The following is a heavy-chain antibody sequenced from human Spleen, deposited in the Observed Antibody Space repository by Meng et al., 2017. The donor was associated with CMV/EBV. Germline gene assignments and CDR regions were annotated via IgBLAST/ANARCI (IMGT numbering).Heavy chain of an antibody. Sequence: QVQLQQWGAGLLEPSETLSLTCAFYGGSISSGGFYWSWIRQPPGKGLELIGHIYYSGSTSYNPSLKSRVTISVDTSNNQFSLKLSSVTAADTAVYYCARVGWRQWSFDLWGRGTLVTVSS. J-gene: IGHJ2*01. CDR2: IYYSGST. CDR3: ARVGWRQWSFDL. CDR1: GGSISSGGFY. V-gene: IGHV4-30-4*08. D-gene: IGHD5-18*01.